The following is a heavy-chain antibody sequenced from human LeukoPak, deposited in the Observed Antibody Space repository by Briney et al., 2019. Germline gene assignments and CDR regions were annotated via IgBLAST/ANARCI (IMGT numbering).Heavy chain of an antibody. Sequence: KPSETLSLTCTVSGGSISSYYWSWIRQPPGKGLEWIGYIYYSGSTNYNPSLKSRVTISVDTSKNQFSLKLSSVTAADTAVYYCARFYGDYGRWFDPWGQGTLVTVSS. D-gene: IGHD4-17*01. J-gene: IGHJ5*02. CDR2: IYYSGST. V-gene: IGHV4-59*01. CDR3: ARFYGDYGRWFDP. CDR1: GGSISSYY.